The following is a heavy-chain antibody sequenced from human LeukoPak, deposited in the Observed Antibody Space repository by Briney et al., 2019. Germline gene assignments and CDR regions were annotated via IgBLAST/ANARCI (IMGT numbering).Heavy chain of an antibody. CDR1: GFTFSNYA. CDR3: ARVEWGFDP. J-gene: IGHJ5*02. Sequence: PGGSLRLSCAASGFTFSNYAMIWVRQAPGKGLEWVSALSGSGTTAYYADSVKGQFSISRDNSKKTLYLQMNSLRAEGTAAYYCARVEWGFDPWGQGTLVTVSS. CDR2: LSGSGTTA. V-gene: IGHV3-23*01. D-gene: IGHD2-8*01.